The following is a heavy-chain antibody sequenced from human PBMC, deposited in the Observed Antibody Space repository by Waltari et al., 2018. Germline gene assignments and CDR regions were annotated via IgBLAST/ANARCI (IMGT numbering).Heavy chain of an antibody. Sequence: EVQLVESGGGVIQPGGSLRLSCAASGFIVSTNYMSWVRQATGKGLGVVSVIYNDGTKLYADSVKGRFTVSRDNSKNMVHLQMDSLRAEDTAVYYCATDGDGDCSLCLAQWGQGTLVTVSS. D-gene: IGHD2-21*02. V-gene: IGHV3-53*01. CDR2: IYNDGTK. CDR1: GFIVSTNY. CDR3: ATDGDGDCSLCLAQ. J-gene: IGHJ4*02.